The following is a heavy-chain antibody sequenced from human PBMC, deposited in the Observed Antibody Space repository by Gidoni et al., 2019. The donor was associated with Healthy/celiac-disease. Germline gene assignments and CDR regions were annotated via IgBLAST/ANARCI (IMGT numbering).Heavy chain of an antibody. CDR2: ISYDGSNK. J-gene: IGHJ6*02. CDR1: GFTFSSYA. V-gene: IGHV3-30*01. D-gene: IGHD2-2*01. Sequence: QVQLVESGGGVVQPGRSLRLSCAASGFTFSSYAMHWVRQAPGKGLEWVAVISYDGSNKYYADSVKGRFTISRDNSKNTLYLQMNSLRAEDTAVYYCARDRRYCSSTSCYAGLYYYYYGMDVWGQGTTVTVSS. CDR3: ARDRRYCSSTSCYAGLYYYYYGMDV.